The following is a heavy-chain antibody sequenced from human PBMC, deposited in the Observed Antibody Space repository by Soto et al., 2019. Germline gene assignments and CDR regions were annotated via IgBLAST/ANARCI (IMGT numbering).Heavy chain of an antibody. CDR1: GFTFSSYA. CDR3: ARAPTMTYTYYDGMDV. J-gene: IGHJ6*02. Sequence: QVQLVESGGGVVQPGRSLRLSCAASGFTFSSYAIYWVRQAPGKGLEWVAVISYDGRDKYYADSVKGRFTISRDNSENTLYLQMNSLRAEDTAVYYCARAPTMTYTYYDGMDVWGQGTTVTVSS. V-gene: IGHV3-30*04. D-gene: IGHD4-17*01. CDR2: ISYDGRDK.